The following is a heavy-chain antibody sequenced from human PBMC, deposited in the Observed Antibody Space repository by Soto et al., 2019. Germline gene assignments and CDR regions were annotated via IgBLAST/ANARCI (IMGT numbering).Heavy chain of an antibody. J-gene: IGHJ1*01. CDR2: IYYSGRT. D-gene: IGHD4-17*01. CDR3: AREDTVTSDDLGFQH. V-gene: IGHV4-31*03. Sequence: SETLSLTCTVSGGSISSGGYYWSWIRQHPGKGLEWLGYIYYSGRTYYNPSLKSRVTISVDTSKNQFLLKMSSVTAADAAVYYCAREDTVTSDDLGFQHWGQGTLVTVSS. CDR1: GGSISSGGYY.